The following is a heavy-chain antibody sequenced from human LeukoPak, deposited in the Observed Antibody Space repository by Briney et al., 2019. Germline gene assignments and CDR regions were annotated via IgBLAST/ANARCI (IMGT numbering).Heavy chain of an antibody. J-gene: IGHJ4*02. CDR1: GFAVSNTW. D-gene: IGHD1-26*01. CDR3: ARHGNYYFDY. CDR2: IKQDGSEK. Sequence: GGSLRLSCAASGFAVSNTWMSWARQAPGDGLEWVANIKQDGSEKYYVDSVKGRFTISRDNAKNSLYLQMNSLRAEDTAVYYCARHGNYYFDYWGQGTLVTVSS. V-gene: IGHV3-7*03.